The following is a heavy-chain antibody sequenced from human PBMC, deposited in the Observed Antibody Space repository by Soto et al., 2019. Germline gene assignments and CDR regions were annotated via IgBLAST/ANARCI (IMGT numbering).Heavy chain of an antibody. Sequence: GGSLRLSCAASGFTFSSYAMHWVRQAPGKGLEWVAVISYDGSNKYYADSVKGRFTISRDNSKNTLYLQMNSLRAEDTAVYYCARAGRYYGSGSYYNADHYGMDVWGQGTTVTVSS. D-gene: IGHD3-10*01. CDR1: GFTFSSYA. V-gene: IGHV3-30-3*01. CDR2: ISYDGSNK. CDR3: ARAGRYYGSGSYYNADHYGMDV. J-gene: IGHJ6*02.